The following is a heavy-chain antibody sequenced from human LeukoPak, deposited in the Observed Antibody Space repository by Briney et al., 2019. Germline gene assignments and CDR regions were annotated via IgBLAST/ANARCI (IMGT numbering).Heavy chain of an antibody. D-gene: IGHD4-17*01. CDR2: IRYDGSNK. Sequence: PGGSLRLSCAASGFTFSSYGMHWVRQAPGKGLEWVAFIRYDGSNKYYADSVKGRFTISRDNSKNTLYLQMNSLRAEDTAVYYCAKDLRGTTVTTFDYWGQGTLVTVSS. CDR3: AKDLRGTTVTTFDY. J-gene: IGHJ4*02. V-gene: IGHV3-30*02. CDR1: GFTFSSYG.